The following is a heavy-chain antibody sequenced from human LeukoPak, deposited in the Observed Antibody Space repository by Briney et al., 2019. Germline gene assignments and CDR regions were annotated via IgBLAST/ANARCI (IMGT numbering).Heavy chain of an antibody. J-gene: IGHJ4*02. CDR1: GFTFSSYW. D-gene: IGHD3-10*01. CDR2: IKQDGSEK. Sequence: PGGSLRLSCAASGFTFSSYWMSWVRQAPGKGREGVANIKQDGSEKYYVDSVKGRFNISRDNAKNSLYLQMNSLRAEDTAVYYCARDGGSGSYRVYWGQGTLVTVSS. CDR3: ARDGGSGSYRVY. V-gene: IGHV3-7*01.